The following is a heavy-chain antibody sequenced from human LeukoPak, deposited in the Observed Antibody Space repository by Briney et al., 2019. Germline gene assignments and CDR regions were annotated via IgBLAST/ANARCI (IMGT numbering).Heavy chain of an antibody. CDR2: INPNSGGT. J-gene: IGHJ6*02. CDR1: GYTFTGYY. V-gene: IGHV1-2*02. D-gene: IGHD3-3*01. CDR3: ARVYYDFWRQSSNNYYYYYGMDV. Sequence: ASVKVSCKASGYTFTGYYMHWVRQAPGQGLEWMGWINPNSGGTNYAQKFQGRVTMTRDTSISTAYMELSRLRSDDTAVYYCARVYYDFWRQSSNNYYYYYGMDVWGQGTTVTVSS.